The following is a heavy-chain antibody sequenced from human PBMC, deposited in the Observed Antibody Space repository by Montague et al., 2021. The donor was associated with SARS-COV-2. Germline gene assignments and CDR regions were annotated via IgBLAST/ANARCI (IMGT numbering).Heavy chain of an antibody. CDR2: INQSGRT. CDR3: ARGGGSVWGGSVSADFDY. J-gene: IGHJ4*02. CDR1: GGSFSGYY. Sequence: SETLSLTCAVYGGSFSGYYWSWIRQSPEKGLEWIGEINQSGRTNNNPSLKSRVTISVDTSKNQFSLKLSSVTAADTAVYYCARGGGSVWGGSVSADFDYWGQGILVTVSS. V-gene: IGHV4-34*01. D-gene: IGHD3-16*01.